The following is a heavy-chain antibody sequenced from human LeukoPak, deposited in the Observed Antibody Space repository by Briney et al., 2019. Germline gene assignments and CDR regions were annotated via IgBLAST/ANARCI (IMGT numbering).Heavy chain of an antibody. CDR2: IYYSGST. D-gene: IGHD1-20*01. CDR1: GASITSSNYY. J-gene: IGHJ4*02. CDR3: ARVTPYNWNFDY. Sequence: SETLSLTCTVSGASITSSNYYWLWLRQPPGKGLEWIGYIYYSGSTNYNPSLKSRVTISVDTSKNQFSLKLSSVTAADTAVYYCARVTPYNWNFDYWGQGTLVTVSS. V-gene: IGHV4-61*01.